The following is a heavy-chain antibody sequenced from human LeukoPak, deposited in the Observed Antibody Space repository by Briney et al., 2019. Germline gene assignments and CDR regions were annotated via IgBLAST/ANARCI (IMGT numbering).Heavy chain of an antibody. CDR1: GGSISSGAYS. CDR3: ARSRGWLQSHPLGY. J-gene: IGHJ4*02. V-gene: IGHV4-30-4*07. CDR2: VYYSGGT. Sequence: PSQTLSLTCAVSGGSISSGAYSWSWIRQPPRKGLEWIGYVYYSGGTYYNPSLKSRVTISVDTSKNQFSLKLSSVTAADTAVYYCARSRGWLQSHPLGYWGQGTLVTVSS. D-gene: IGHD5-24*01.